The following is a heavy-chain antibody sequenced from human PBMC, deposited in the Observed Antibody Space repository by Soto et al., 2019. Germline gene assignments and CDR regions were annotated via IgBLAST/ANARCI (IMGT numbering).Heavy chain of an antibody. Sequence: GGSLRLSCAASGFTFSSYAMHWVRQAPGKGLEWVAVISYDGSNKYYADSVKGRFTISRDNSKNTLYLQMNSLRAEDTAVYYCARDKVIVRGVSWDYGMDAWGQGTTVTVSS. CDR3: ARDKVIVRGVSWDYGMDA. CDR1: GFTFSSYA. J-gene: IGHJ6*02. CDR2: ISYDGSNK. V-gene: IGHV3-30-3*01. D-gene: IGHD3-10*01.